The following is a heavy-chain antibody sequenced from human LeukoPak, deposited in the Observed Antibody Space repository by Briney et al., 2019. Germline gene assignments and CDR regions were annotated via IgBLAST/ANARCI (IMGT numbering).Heavy chain of an antibody. Sequence: GESLRLSCTASGSTFSTYPMTWVRQAPGQGLEWVSAISGNSVTIYYADSVKGRFTISRDNSKNTLYLQMYSLRAEDTAVYYCARDTHSSGYYRDYWGQGTLDTVSS. CDR2: ISGNSVTI. V-gene: IGHV3-23*01. J-gene: IGHJ4*02. D-gene: IGHD3-22*01. CDR1: GSTFSTYP. CDR3: ARDTHSSGYYRDY.